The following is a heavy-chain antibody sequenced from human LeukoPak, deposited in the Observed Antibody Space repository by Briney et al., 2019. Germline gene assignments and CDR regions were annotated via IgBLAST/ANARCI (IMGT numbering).Heavy chain of an antibody. Sequence: PSETLSLTCTVSGGSISSYYWSWIRQPAGKGLEWIGRIYTSGSTNYNPSLKSRVTMSVDTSKNQFSLKLSSVTAADTAVYYCARDVLRYFDWELDYWAREPWSPSPQ. CDR1: GGSISSYY. V-gene: IGHV4-4*07. CDR3: ARDVLRYFDWELDY. CDR2: IYTSGST. J-gene: IGHJ4*02. D-gene: IGHD3-9*01.